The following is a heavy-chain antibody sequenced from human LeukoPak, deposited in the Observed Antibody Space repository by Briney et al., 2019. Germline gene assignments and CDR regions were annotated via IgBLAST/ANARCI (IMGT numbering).Heavy chain of an antibody. Sequence: QPGRSLRLSCAVSGFTFSSYGMHWVRQAPGQGLEWVAVISYDGSNKYYADSVKGRFTISRDNSKNTLYLQMNSLRAEDTAVYYCAKLLWFGEFFDYWGQGTLVTVSS. CDR2: ISYDGSNK. V-gene: IGHV3-30*18. CDR1: GFTFSSYG. J-gene: IGHJ4*02. CDR3: AKLLWFGEFFDY. D-gene: IGHD3-10*01.